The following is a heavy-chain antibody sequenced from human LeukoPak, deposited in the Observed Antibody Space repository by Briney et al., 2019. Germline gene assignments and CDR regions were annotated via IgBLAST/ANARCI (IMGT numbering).Heavy chain of an antibody. J-gene: IGHJ4*02. CDR3: AKLHTLTYCGGDCSKRGGGDY. Sequence: GGSLRLSCAASGFTFDDYAVHWVRQAPGKGLEWVSLISGDGGSTYYADSVKGRFTISRDNSKNSLYLQMNSLRTEDTALYYCAKLHTLTYCGGDCSKRGGGDYWGQGTLVTVSS. D-gene: IGHD2-21*02. CDR2: ISGDGGST. V-gene: IGHV3-43*02. CDR1: GFTFDDYA.